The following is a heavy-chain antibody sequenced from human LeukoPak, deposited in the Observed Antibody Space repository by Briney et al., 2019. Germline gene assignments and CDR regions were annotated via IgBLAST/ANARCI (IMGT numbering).Heavy chain of an antibody. D-gene: IGHD4-17*01. CDR3: ARSYGDFYFDY. Sequence: ASVKVSCKASGYTFTDYYMHWVRQAPGQGLEWMGIINPSGGSTSYAQKFQGRVTVTRDTSTSTVYMELSSLRSEDTAVYYCARSYGDFYFDYWGQGTLVTVSS. CDR2: INPSGGST. CDR1: GYTFTDYY. V-gene: IGHV1-46*01. J-gene: IGHJ4*02.